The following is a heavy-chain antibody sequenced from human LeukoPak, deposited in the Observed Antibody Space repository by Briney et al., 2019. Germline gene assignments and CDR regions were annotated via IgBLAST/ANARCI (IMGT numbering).Heavy chain of an antibody. D-gene: IGHD3-3*01. Sequence: ASETLSPTCTVSGGSISSYYWSWIRQPAGKGLEWIGRIYTSGSTNYNPSLKSRVTMSVDTSKNQFSLKLSSVTAADTAVYYCARLTSITIFGVVTSFYFDYWGQGTLVTVSS. V-gene: IGHV4-4*07. J-gene: IGHJ4*02. CDR1: GGSISSYY. CDR3: ARLTSITIFGVVTSFYFDY. CDR2: IYTSGST.